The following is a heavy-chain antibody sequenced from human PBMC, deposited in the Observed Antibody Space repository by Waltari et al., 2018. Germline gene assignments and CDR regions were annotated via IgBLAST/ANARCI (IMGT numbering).Heavy chain of an antibody. CDR3: GRKSYVIGSYHYNGMDV. V-gene: IGHV3-48*03. CDR1: GFYFPAYD. Sequence: ELQVVESGGGLLKPGGPRRHSCHAAGFYFPAYDMIWFRPAPGKGLEWVSYINDVGNTKYYADSVRGRFTVSRDNTKDSLYLQMDSLRPEDTAVYYCGRKSYVIGSYHYNGMDVWGQGTAVTVSS. D-gene: IGHD3-10*01. J-gene: IGHJ6*02. CDR2: INDVGNTK.